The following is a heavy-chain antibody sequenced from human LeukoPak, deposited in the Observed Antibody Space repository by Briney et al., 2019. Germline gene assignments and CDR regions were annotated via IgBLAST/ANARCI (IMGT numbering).Heavy chain of an antibody. J-gene: IGHJ4*02. CDR1: GYTFTSYD. V-gene: IGHV1-18*01. CDR2: ISAYNGNT. Sequence: ASVKVSCKASGYTFTSYDINWVRQAPGQGLEWMGWISAYNGNTNYAQKLQGRVTMTTNTSTSTAYMELRSLRSDDTAVYYCARDETNWGTFDYWGQGTLVTVSS. D-gene: IGHD7-27*01. CDR3: ARDETNWGTFDY.